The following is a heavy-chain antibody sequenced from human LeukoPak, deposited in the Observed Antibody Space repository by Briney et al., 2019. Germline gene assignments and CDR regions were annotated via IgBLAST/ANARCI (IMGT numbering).Heavy chain of an antibody. CDR3: ARPLSSSWYN. V-gene: IGHV3-7*01. CDR1: GFTFRSYW. CDR2: IKEDGSEK. D-gene: IGHD6-13*01. Sequence: PGGSLRLSCAASGFTFRSYWMSWVRQAPGKGLEWVANIKEDGSEKYYVDSVKGRFTISRDNAKNSLYLQMNSLRVEDTAVYYCARPLSSSWYNWGQGTLVTVSS. J-gene: IGHJ4*02.